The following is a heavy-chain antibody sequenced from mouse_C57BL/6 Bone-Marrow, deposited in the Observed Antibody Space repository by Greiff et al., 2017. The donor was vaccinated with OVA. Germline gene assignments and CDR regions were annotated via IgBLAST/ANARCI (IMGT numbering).Heavy chain of an antibody. CDR3: ARGLGFAY. CDR2: ISDGGSYT. V-gene: IGHV5-4*01. D-gene: IGHD4-1*01. CDR1: GFTFSSYA. J-gene: IGHJ3*01. Sequence: DVHLVESGGGLVKPGGSLKLSCAASGFTFSSYAMSWVRQTPEKRLEWVATISDGGSYTYYPDNVKGRFTISRDNAKNNLYLQMSHLKSEDTAMYYCARGLGFAYWGQGTLVTVSA.